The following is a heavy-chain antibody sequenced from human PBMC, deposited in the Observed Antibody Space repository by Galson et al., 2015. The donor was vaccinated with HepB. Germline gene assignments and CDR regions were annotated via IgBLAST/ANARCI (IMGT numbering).Heavy chain of an antibody. D-gene: IGHD1-1*01. V-gene: IGHV3-73*01. J-gene: IGHJ4*02. Sequence: SLRLSCAASGFTFSGSAMHWVRQASGKGLEWVGRIRSKANSYATAYAASVKGRFTISRDDSKNTAYLQMNSLKTEDTAVYYCYRSQGWQTPHDPFDYWGQGTLVTVSS. CDR1: GFTFSGSA. CDR2: IRSKANSYAT. CDR3: YRSQGWQTPHDPFDY.